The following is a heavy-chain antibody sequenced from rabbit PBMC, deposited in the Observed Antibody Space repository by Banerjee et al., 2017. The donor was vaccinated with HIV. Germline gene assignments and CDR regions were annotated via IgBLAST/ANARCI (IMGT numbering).Heavy chain of an antibody. Sequence: QSLEESGGDLVKPGASLTLTCTASGFSFSNSYYVCWVRQAPGKGLEWIGCIYAGSGGNTYYASWAKGRFTISKTSSTTVTLQMTSLTAADTATYFCARNNAGSVRYNRLDLWGQGTLVTVS. J-gene: IGHJ3*01. V-gene: IGHV1S40*01. D-gene: IGHD4-2*01. CDR2: IYAGSGGNT. CDR3: ARNNAGSVRYNRLDL. CDR1: GFSFSNSYY.